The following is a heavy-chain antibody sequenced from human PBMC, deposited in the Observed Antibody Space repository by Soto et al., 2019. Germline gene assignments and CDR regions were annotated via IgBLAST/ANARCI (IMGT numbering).Heavy chain of an antibody. J-gene: IGHJ4*02. D-gene: IGHD3-3*01. V-gene: IGHV3-33*01. CDR2: IWYDGSNK. CDR1: GFTFSSYG. CDR3: AREGGPTIFGVAPASNFDY. Sequence: QVQLVESGGGVVQPGRSLRLSCAASGFTFSSYGMHWVRQAPGKGLEWMAVIWYDGSNKYYADSVKGRFTISRDNSKNTLYLQMNSLRAEDTAVYYCAREGGPTIFGVAPASNFDYWGQGTLVTVSS.